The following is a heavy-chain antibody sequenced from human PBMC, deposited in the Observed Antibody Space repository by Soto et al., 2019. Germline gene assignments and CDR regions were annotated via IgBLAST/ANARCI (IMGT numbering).Heavy chain of an antibody. CDR2: IIPIFGTA. J-gene: IGHJ4*02. V-gene: IGHV1-69*13. CDR1: GYTFTGYY. D-gene: IGHD4-17*01. Sequence: GASVKVSCKASGYTFTGYYMHWVRQAPGQGLEWMGGIIPIFGTANYAQKFQGRVTITADESTSTAYMELSSLRSEDTAVYYCARSYGGNLVDPFDYWGQGTLVTVSS. CDR3: ARSYGGNLVDPFDY.